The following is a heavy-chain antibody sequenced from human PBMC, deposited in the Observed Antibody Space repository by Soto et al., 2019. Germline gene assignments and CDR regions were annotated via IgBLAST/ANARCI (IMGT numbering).Heavy chain of an antibody. Sequence: PSHTLSLTCAISGDSVSSNSAAWNWIRQSPSRGLEWLGRTYYRSKWYNDYAVSVKSRITINPDTSKNQFSLQLNSVTPEDTAVYYYARAGIVAVAGIGAFDIWGQGTMVT. CDR1: GDSVSSNSAA. J-gene: IGHJ3*02. CDR2: TYYRSKWYN. D-gene: IGHD6-19*01. V-gene: IGHV6-1*01. CDR3: ARAGIVAVAGIGAFDI.